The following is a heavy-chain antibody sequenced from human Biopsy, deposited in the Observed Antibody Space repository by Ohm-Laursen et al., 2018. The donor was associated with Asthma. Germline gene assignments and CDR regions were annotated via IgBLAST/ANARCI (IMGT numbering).Heavy chain of an antibody. D-gene: IGHD2-2*01. CDR2: ISPGAGST. CDR3: ARTSICRTTTCYSYFSYSMDV. V-gene: IGHV3-23*01. CDR1: GFTFSSYG. Sequence: SLRLSCAASGFTFSSYGMSWVRQAPGKGLQWVSSISPGAGSTYYADSVRGRFTISRDNSNTVFLQMNSLRAEDTAVYYCARTSICRTTTCYSYFSYSMDVWGQGTTVTVSS. J-gene: IGHJ6*02.